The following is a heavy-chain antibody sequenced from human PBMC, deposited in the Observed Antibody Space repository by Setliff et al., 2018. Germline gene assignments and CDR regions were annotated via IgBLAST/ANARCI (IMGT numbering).Heavy chain of an antibody. CDR1: GFRFTSFG. V-gene: IGHV1-18*01. Sequence: GASVKVSCKTSGFRFTSFGFSWVRQAPGQGLEWMGWISPYSGESNYAQKFQDRLTVTADTSTKTTYMELRSLTSDDTAVYFCTRSRAPSVVLAADFDLWGQGTLVTVSS. J-gene: IGHJ4*02. CDR2: ISPYSGES. D-gene: IGHD2-21*01. CDR3: TRSRAPSVVLAADFDL.